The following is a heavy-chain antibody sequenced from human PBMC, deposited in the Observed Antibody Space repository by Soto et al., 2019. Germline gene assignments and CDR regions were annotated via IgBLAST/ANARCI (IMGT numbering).Heavy chain of an antibody. CDR3: ARGSYYYDSSGYYHY. CDR1: GGSISSGDYY. Sequence: SETLSLTCTVSGGSISSGDYYWSWIRQPPGKGLEWIGYIYYSGSTYYNPSLKSRVTISVDTSKNQFSLKLSSVTAADTAVYYCARGSYYYDSSGYYHYWSQGTLVTVSS. CDR2: IYYSGST. J-gene: IGHJ4*02. V-gene: IGHV4-30-4*01. D-gene: IGHD3-22*01.